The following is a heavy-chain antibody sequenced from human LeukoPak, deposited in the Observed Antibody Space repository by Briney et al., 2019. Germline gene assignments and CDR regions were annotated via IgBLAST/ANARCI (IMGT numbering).Heavy chain of an antibody. CDR3: ARDPQLAGTGLDY. Sequence: ASVKVSCKASGYTFTSYGISWVRQAPGKGLEGMGWISAYNGNTNYAQKLQGRVTMTTDTSTSTDCMDLRSLRSDDTPGYFCARDPQLAGTGLDYWGQGGLVTVSS. V-gene: IGHV1-18*01. D-gene: IGHD6-19*01. CDR2: ISAYNGNT. CDR1: GYTFTSYG. J-gene: IGHJ4*02.